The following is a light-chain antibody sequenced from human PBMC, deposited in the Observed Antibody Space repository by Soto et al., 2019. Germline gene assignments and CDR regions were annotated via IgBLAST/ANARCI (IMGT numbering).Light chain of an antibody. CDR3: QQRSNWPPFT. CDR1: QSVSSN. J-gene: IGKJ5*01. CDR2: GAS. Sequence: EIVMTQSPATLSVSPGERATLSCRASQSVSSNLAWYQQKPGQAPRLLIYGASPRATGIPARFSGSGSGTEFTLTISSLEPEDFAVYYCQQRSNWPPFTFGQGTRLEIK. V-gene: IGKV3-15*01.